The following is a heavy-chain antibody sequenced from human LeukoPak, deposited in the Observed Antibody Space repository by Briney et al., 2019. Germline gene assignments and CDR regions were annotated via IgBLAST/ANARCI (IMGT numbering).Heavy chain of an antibody. CDR3: VRDDGNRTGSTYYDAFDI. V-gene: IGHV3-7*03. CDR1: GFTFNKYG. D-gene: IGHD2/OR15-2a*01. CDR2: VNRDGNEK. Sequence: PGGSLRLSCVASGFTFNKYGMIWVRQARGKGVEWVANVNRDGNEKHYVDSVEGRFAISRDNAKNSLYLQMNSLRNEDTAVYYCVRDDGNRTGSTYYDAFDIWGQGTLVTVSS. J-gene: IGHJ3*02.